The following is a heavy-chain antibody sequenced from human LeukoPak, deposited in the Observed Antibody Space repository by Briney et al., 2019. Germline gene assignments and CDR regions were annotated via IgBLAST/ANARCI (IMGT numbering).Heavy chain of an antibody. V-gene: IGHV3-30*02. D-gene: IGHD1-26*01. CDR3: AKGGRGSSAGDY. J-gene: IGHJ4*02. Sequence: GGSLRLSCAASGFTFSSYGMHWVRQAPGKGLEWVAFIRYDGSNKYYTDSVKGRFTISRDNSKNTLYLQMNSLRAEDTAVYYCAKGGRGSSAGDYWGQGTLVTVSS. CDR2: IRYDGSNK. CDR1: GFTFSSYG.